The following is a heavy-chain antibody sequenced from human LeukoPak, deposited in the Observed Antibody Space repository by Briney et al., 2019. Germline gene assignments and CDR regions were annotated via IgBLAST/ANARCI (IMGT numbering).Heavy chain of an antibody. J-gene: IGHJ4*02. CDR2: IYYTRST. V-gene: IGHV4-59*01. CDR1: GGXISSYY. D-gene: IGHD3-9*01. CDR3: ARVRYSDVLTGYYGDGYFDY. Sequence: SETLSLTCTVSGGXISSYYCSWIRQPPGKGLEWIGYIYYTRSTHYNPSLKSRVTISVDTSKNQFSLKLSSVTAADTAVYYCARVRYSDVLTGYYGDGYFDYWGQGILVTVSS.